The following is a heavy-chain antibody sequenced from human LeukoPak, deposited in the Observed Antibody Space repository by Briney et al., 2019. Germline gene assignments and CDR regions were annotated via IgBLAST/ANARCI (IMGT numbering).Heavy chain of an antibody. J-gene: IGHJ4*02. V-gene: IGHV1-69*01. CDR2: IITIFGTA. CDR1: GGTFSSYA. Sequence: SVKVSCKASGGTFSSYAISWVRQAPGQGLEWMGGIITIFGTANYEQKFQGRVTITADESTSTAYMELSSLRSEDTAVYYCARGGSPSIAAAGTVLQTFDYWGQGTLVTVSS. D-gene: IGHD6-13*01. CDR3: ARGGSPSIAAAGTVLQTFDY.